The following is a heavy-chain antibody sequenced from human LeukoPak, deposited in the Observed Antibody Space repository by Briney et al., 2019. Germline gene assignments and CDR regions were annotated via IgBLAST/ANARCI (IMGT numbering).Heavy chain of an antibody. CDR3: ARESYYYDSSGYYSRTDYYYGMDV. CDR1: GFTFSSYV. J-gene: IGHJ6*02. CDR2: ISGSGGST. D-gene: IGHD3-22*01. Sequence: GGSLRLSCAASGFTFSSYVMSWVRQAPGKGLEWVSAISGSGGSTYYADSVKGRFTISRDNSKNTLYLQMNSLRAEDTAVYYCARESYYYDSSGYYSRTDYYYGMDVWGQGTTVTVSS. V-gene: IGHV3-23*01.